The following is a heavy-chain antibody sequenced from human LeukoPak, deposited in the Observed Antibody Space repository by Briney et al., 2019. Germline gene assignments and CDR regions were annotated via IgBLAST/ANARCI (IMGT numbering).Heavy chain of an antibody. V-gene: IGHV3-15*01. CDR1: GFTFSNAW. Sequence: GGSLRLSCAASGFTFSNAWMSWVRQAPGKGLEWVGRIKSKTDGGTTDYAAPVKGRFTISRDDSKNTLYLQMNSLKTEDTAVYYCTPNSSSWPYYFDYWGQGTLVTVSS. CDR2: IKSKTDGGTT. D-gene: IGHD6-13*01. J-gene: IGHJ4*02. CDR3: TPNSSSWPYYFDY.